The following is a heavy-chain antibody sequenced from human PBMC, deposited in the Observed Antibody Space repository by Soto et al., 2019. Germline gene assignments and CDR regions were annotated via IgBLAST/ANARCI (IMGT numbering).Heavy chain of an antibody. Sequence: GESLKISCKCSGYSFTSYWIGWVRQMPGKGLEWMGIIYPGDSDTRYSPSFQGQVTISADKSISTAYLQWSSLKASDTAMYYCVRHILDYCSGGSCHYSRYFDYCGQGTLVTVSS. J-gene: IGHJ4*02. CDR2: IYPGDSDT. V-gene: IGHV5-51*01. CDR1: GYSFTSYW. CDR3: VRHILDYCSGGSCHYSRYFDY. D-gene: IGHD2-15*01.